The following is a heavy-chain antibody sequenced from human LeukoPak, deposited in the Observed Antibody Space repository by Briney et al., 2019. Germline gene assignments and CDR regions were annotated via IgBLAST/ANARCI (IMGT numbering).Heavy chain of an antibody. CDR3: ARGSSGYYCDHFQT. V-gene: IGHV3-7*01. CDR1: GFTFSNFW. D-gene: IGHD3-22*01. CDR2: IKQDGIEK. Sequence: GGSLRLSCAASGFTFSNFWMTWIRQAPGKGLEWVANIKQDGIEKYYVDSVEGRFTVSRDNTKNTLFLQMNSLRAEDTAVYYCARGSSGYYCDHFQTWGEGSLVTVSS. J-gene: IGHJ1*01.